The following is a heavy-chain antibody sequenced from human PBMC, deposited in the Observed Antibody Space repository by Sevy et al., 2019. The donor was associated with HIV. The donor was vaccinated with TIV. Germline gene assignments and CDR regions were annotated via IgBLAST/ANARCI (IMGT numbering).Heavy chain of an antibody. CDR2: IKEDGSEK. V-gene: IGHV3-7*01. Sequence: GGSLRLSCAASGFTFKSYWMNWVRQAPGKGLEWVANIKEDGSEKYYVDAVNDRFTISRDNAKNSLSLQMNSLRAEDTAVYYCARDTRGYSYRGYFDLWGRGTLVTVSS. D-gene: IGHD5-18*01. J-gene: IGHJ2*01. CDR3: ARDTRGYSYRGYFDL. CDR1: GFTFKSYW.